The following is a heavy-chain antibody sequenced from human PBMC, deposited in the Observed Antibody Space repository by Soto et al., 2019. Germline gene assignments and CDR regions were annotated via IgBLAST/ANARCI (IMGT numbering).Heavy chain of an antibody. V-gene: IGHV3-48*02. Sequence: EVQLVESGGGLVQPGGSLRLSCAASGFTFSGFTMNWVRQAPGRGLEWVSYISRRGETIYYADSVKGRFTISRDNAENSLYLQMNSLRDEDTAVYYCASRNLADCSGTSCLYYFAYWGQGTLVTVSS. CDR1: GFTFSGFT. CDR2: ISRRGETI. D-gene: IGHD2-2*01. J-gene: IGHJ4*02. CDR3: ASRNLADCSGTSCLYYFAY.